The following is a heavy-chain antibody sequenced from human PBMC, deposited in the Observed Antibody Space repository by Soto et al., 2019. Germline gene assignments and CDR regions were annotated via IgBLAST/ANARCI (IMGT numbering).Heavy chain of an antibody. Sequence: EVQLLESGGGLVQPGGSLRLSCAASGFPFSSRAMSWVRQAPGKGLDWVSAISGSGTITYYADSVKGRFPISRDTSKNTLYLQMNSLRADDTAVYYCAEWARYCSGADCRAWGQGPLGTVSS. CDR2: ISGSGTIT. CDR3: AEWARYCSGADCRA. D-gene: IGHD2-15*01. J-gene: IGHJ4*02. V-gene: IGHV3-23*01. CDR1: GFPFSSRA.